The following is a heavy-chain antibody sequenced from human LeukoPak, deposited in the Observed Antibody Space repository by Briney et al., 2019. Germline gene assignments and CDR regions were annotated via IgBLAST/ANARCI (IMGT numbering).Heavy chain of an antibody. Sequence: GGSLRLSCAASGFTFSSYAMSWVRQAPGKGLEWVSAISGSGGSTYYADSVKGRFTISRGNSKNTLYLQMNSLRAEDTAVYYCAKEPHMIVVVIGDYWGQGTLVTVSS. CDR3: AKEPHMIVVVIGDY. V-gene: IGHV3-23*01. CDR1: GFTFSSYA. CDR2: ISGSGGST. D-gene: IGHD3-22*01. J-gene: IGHJ4*02.